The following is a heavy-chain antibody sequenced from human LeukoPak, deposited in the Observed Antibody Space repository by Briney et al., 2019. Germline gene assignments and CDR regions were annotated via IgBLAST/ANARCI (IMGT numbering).Heavy chain of an antibody. D-gene: IGHD3-10*01. V-gene: IGHV4-39*07. CDR3: ARRYGSGSYYQFGPGNWFDP. J-gene: IGHJ5*02. CDR2: IYYSGST. Sequence: SETLSLTCTVSGGSISSSSYYWGWIRQPPGKGLEWIGSIYYSGSTYYNPSLKSRVTISVDTSKNQFSLKLSSVTAADTAVYYCARRYGSGSYYQFGPGNWFDPWGQGTLVTVSS. CDR1: GGSISSSSYY.